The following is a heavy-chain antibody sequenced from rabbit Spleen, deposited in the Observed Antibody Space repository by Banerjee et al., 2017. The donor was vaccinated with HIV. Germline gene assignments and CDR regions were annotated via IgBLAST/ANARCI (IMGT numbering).Heavy chain of an antibody. CDR2: IYTGSGTT. D-gene: IGHD6-1*01. CDR3: AREVLYAAYAGFGDATIYYFDL. Sequence: QEQLEESGGDLVKPEGSLTLTCTASGFSFSSSYYMYWVRQAPGKGLEWIGCIYTGSGTTYYASWAKGRFTISKTSSTTVTLQMTSLTAADTATYFCAREVLYAAYAGFGDATIYYFDLWGQGTLVTVS. J-gene: IGHJ4*01. CDR1: GFSFSSSYY. V-gene: IGHV1S45*01.